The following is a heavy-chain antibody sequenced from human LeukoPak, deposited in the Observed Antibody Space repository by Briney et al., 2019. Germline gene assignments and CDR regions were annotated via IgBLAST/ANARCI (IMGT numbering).Heavy chain of an antibody. CDR2: IWSDGSVK. CDR3: ARDRGYGSGIFRWFDP. J-gene: IGHJ5*02. D-gene: IGHD3-10*01. V-gene: IGHV3-33*01. Sequence: GGSLRLSCAASGFIFSTYGLHWVRQAPGKGLEWVAVIWSDGSVKYYADSVKGRFTISRDNSKNTLYLQMNSLRAEDTAVYYCARDRGYGSGIFRWFDPWGQGTLVTVPS. CDR1: GFIFSTYG.